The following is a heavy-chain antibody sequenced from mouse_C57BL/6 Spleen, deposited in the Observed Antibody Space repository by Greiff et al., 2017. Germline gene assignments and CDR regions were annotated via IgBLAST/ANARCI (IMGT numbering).Heavy chain of an antibody. J-gene: IGHJ2*01. D-gene: IGHD2-5*01. V-gene: IGHV5-4*03. CDR3: ARGGYYSNFLVDY. Sequence: EVKVVESGGGLVKPGGSLKLSCAASGFTFSSYAMSWVRQTPEKRLEWVATISDGGSYTYYPDNVKGRFTISRDNAKNNLYLQMSHLKSEDTAMYYCARGGYYSNFLVDYWGQGTTLTVSS. CDR2: ISDGGSYT. CDR1: GFTFSSYA.